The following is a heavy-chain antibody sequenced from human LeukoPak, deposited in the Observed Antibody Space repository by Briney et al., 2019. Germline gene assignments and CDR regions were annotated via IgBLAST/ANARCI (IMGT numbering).Heavy chain of an antibody. CDR1: GGSFSGYY. CDR3: ARRYYDILTGYYSPDAFDI. Sequence: SETLSLTCAVYGGSFSGYYWSWIRQPPGKGLEWIGEINHSGSTNYNPSLKSRVTISVDTSKNQFSLKLSSVTAADTAVYYCARRYYDILTGYYSPDAFDIWGQGTMVTVSS. J-gene: IGHJ3*02. CDR2: INHSGST. D-gene: IGHD3-9*01. V-gene: IGHV4-34*01.